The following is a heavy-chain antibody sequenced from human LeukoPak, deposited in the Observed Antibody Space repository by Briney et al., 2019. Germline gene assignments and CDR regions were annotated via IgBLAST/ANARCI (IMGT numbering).Heavy chain of an antibody. CDR3: ARGGIAVLP. D-gene: IGHD6-19*01. Sequence: PSETLSLTCTVSGGSISSYYWSWIRQPPGKGLEWIGYIYYSGSTNYNPSLKSRVTISVDTSKNQFSLKLSSVTAADTAVYYCARGGIAVLPWGQGTLVTVSS. J-gene: IGHJ4*02. CDR1: GGSISSYY. CDR2: IYYSGST. V-gene: IGHV4-59*08.